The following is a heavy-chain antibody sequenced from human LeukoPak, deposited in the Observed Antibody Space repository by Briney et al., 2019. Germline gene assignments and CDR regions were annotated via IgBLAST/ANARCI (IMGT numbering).Heavy chain of an antibody. J-gene: IGHJ4*02. D-gene: IGHD3-22*01. CDR3: ARYYYESSGYWVFDY. Sequence: SETLSLTCTVSGGSISSYYWSWIRQPPGKGLEWIGCISNSGSTNYNPSLKSRVTISVDTSKNQFSLKLSSVTAADTAVYYCARYYYESSGYWVFDYWGQGTLVTVSS. V-gene: IGHV4-59*01. CDR1: GGSISSYY. CDR2: ISNSGST.